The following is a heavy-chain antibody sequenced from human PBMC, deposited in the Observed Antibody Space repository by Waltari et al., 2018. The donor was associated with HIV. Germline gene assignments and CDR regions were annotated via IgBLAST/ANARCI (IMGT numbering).Heavy chain of an antibody. CDR1: GLTFSSYD. V-gene: IGHV3-13*01. D-gene: IGHD3-16*01. CDR3: ARTLAQGWGLDY. CDR2: IGNAGAK. J-gene: IGHJ4*02. Sequence: EVQLVESGGGLVQPGGSLRLSCAASGLTFSSYDMHWVPQATGKGLYWVSAIGNAGAKYYPGPVKGRLTISRENANNSLYLQMNSLRAEDTAVYYCARTLAQGWGLDYWGQGTLVTVSS.